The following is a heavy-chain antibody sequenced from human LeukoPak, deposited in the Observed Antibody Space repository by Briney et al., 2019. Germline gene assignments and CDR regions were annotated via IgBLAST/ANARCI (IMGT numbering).Heavy chain of an antibody. V-gene: IGHV1-18*01. CDR3: AREGFHGRELFPTFDY. D-gene: IGHD3-10*01. CDR2: ISVYSDNT. CDR1: GYTFSNYG. Sequence: EASVKVSCKTSGYTFSNYGISWVRQAPGQGLEWMGWISVYSDNTKYARKVQGRVTMTRDTSTSTVYMELSSLRSEDTAVYYCAREGFHGRELFPTFDYWGQGTLVTVSS. J-gene: IGHJ4*02.